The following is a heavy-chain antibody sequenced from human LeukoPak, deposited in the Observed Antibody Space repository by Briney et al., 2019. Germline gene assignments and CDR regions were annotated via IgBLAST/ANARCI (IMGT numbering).Heavy chain of an antibody. CDR1: GFSFSDYV. V-gene: IGHV3-30-3*01. Sequence: GRSLRLSCAASGFSFSDYVIHWVRQAPGKGLDWVAVISKDGGTKYYADSVKGRLTISRDNSKNMLYLQMNSLRPEDTAVYYCARGGDLKYCSGGSCYSVDYWGQGTLVTVSS. D-gene: IGHD2-15*01. CDR2: ISKDGGTK. CDR3: ARGGDLKYCSGGSCYSVDY. J-gene: IGHJ4*02.